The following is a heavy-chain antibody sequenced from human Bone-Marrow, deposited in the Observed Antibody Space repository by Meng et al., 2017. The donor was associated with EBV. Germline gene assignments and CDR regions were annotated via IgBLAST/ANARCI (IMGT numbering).Heavy chain of an antibody. CDR3: ARDWESDYYGSGSYYQGSDY. CDR2: ITPNSGAT. Sequence: QLQLGQSATEVKKPWAAVKVSCKAEGYTFTDYSIHWVRQSPGQGFEWVGRITPNSGATNYAQKFQGRVTMTTDTSINTAYMELRSLRSDDTAVYYCARDWESDYYGSGSYYQGSDYWGQGTLVTVSS. CDR1: GYTFTDYS. V-gene: IGHV1-2*06. D-gene: IGHD3-10*01. J-gene: IGHJ4*02.